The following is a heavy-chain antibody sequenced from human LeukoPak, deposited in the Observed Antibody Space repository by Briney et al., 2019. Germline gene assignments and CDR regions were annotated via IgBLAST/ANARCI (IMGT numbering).Heavy chain of an antibody. CDR3: ARDYYDSSGYPNWFEP. CDR1: GFTFSSYA. D-gene: IGHD3-22*01. Sequence: GGSLRLSCAASGFTFSSYAMHWVRQAPGRGLEYVSAISSNGGSTYYANSVKGRFTISRDNSKNTLYLQMGSLRAEDMAVYYCARDYYDSSGYPNWFEPWGQGTLVTVSS. J-gene: IGHJ5*02. CDR2: ISSNGGST. V-gene: IGHV3-64*01.